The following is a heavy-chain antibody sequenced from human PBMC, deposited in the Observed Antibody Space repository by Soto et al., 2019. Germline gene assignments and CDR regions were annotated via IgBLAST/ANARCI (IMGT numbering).Heavy chain of an antibody. CDR2: ISPSNGQT. D-gene: IGHD3-3*01. Sequence: VASVKVSCKASGYTFSNFGLSWGRQAPGQGLEWMGWISPSNGQTIYAQNFHGRVTMTTDTSTATAHMELRSLISDDTAVYYCARVIMIFGVANLGSYFDYWGQGTRVTVSS. J-gene: IGHJ4*02. CDR3: ARVIMIFGVANLGSYFDY. CDR1: GYTFSNFG. V-gene: IGHV1-18*01.